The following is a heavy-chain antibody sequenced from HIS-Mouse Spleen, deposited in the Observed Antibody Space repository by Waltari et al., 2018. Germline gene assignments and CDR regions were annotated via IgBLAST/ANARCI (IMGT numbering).Heavy chain of an antibody. V-gene: IGHV4-39*07. J-gene: IGHJ2*01. CDR3: AREIPYSSSWYDWYFDL. CDR1: GGSISSSSYY. Sequence: QLQLQESGPGLVTPSETLSLTCPVSGGSISSSSYYWGWLRQPPGKGLEWIGSIYYSGSTYYNPSLKSRVTISVDTSKNQFSLKLSSVTAADTAVYYCAREIPYSSSWYDWYFDLWGRGTLVTVSS. D-gene: IGHD6-13*01. CDR2: IYYSGST.